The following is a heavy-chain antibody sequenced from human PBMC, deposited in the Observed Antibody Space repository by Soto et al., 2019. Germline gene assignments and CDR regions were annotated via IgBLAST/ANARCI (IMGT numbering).Heavy chain of an antibody. CDR2: IDPTDSFT. Sequence: GESLKISCKASGYKFTTFWLNWVRQTPGKGLEWLGRIDPTDSFTNYSPPFEGHVTISVDRSISTAYLQWNSLQASDTAIYYCARPASGGSRDAFDVWGQGTTATVSS. CDR3: ARPASGGSRDAFDV. CDR1: GYKFTTFW. V-gene: IGHV5-10-1*01. J-gene: IGHJ3*01. D-gene: IGHD2-15*01.